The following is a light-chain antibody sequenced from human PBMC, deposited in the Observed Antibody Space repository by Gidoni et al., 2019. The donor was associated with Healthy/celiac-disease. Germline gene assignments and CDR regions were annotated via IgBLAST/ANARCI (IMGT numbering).Light chain of an antibody. J-gene: IGKJ4*01. V-gene: IGKV3-20*01. CDR1: QSVSSSY. Sequence: EIVLTQSPGTLFLSPGERATLSCRASQSVSSSYLAWYQQKPGQAPRLLIYGASSRATGIPDRFSGSWSVTDFTLTISRLEPEDFAVYYCQQYGSSPPITFGGGTKVEIK. CDR3: QQYGSSPPIT. CDR2: GAS.